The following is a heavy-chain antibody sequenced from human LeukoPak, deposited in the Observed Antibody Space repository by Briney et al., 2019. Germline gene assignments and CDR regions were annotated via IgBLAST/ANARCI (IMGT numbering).Heavy chain of an antibody. J-gene: IGHJ4*02. Sequence: GGSLRLSCAASGFTFSSYAMSWVRQAPGKGLEWVSAISGSGGSTYYADSVKGRFTISRDNSKNTLYLQMNSLRAEDTAVYYCAKELIIVVVATTSRPFDYWGQGTPVTVSS. CDR2: ISGSGGST. D-gene: IGHD2-15*01. CDR1: GFTFSSYA. CDR3: AKELIIVVVATTSRPFDY. V-gene: IGHV3-23*01.